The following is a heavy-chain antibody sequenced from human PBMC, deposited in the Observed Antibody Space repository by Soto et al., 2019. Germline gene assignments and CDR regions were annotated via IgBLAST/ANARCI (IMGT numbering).Heavy chain of an antibody. CDR1: GGSFSGYQ. D-gene: IGHD3-10*01. CDR3: ARGVILWFGELSRRGGYHYYMDV. CDR2: INDSGNI. Sequence: QVQLQQWGAGLLKPSETLSLTGAVYGGSFSGYQWSWLRQTPGKELECIGEINDSGNINYNPSLKSRVTILLDTPKKQISLKLSSVTAADSAVYYCARGVILWFGELSRRGGYHYYMDVWGKGTTVTVSS. V-gene: IGHV4-34*01. J-gene: IGHJ6*03.